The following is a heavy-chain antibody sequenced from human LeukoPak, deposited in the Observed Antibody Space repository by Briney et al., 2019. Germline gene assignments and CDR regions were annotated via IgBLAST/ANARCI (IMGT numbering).Heavy chain of an antibody. Sequence: GGSLRLSCAASGFTISSYAMSWVRQAPGKGLGWVSPISGSGGSTYYADSVKGRFTISRDNSKNTLYLQMNSLRAEDTAVYYCAKDRGRCSSTSCYIWFDPWGQGTLVTVSS. CDR3: AKDRGRCSSTSCYIWFDP. CDR2: ISGSGGST. V-gene: IGHV3-23*01. CDR1: GFTISSYA. D-gene: IGHD2-2*02. J-gene: IGHJ5*02.